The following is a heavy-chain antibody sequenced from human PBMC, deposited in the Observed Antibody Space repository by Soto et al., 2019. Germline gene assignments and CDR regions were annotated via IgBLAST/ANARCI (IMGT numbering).Heavy chain of an antibody. CDR3: ARGPRDYGDYDDY. V-gene: IGHV3-33*01. J-gene: IGHJ4*02. D-gene: IGHD4-17*01. Sequence: QVQLVESGGGVVQPGRSLRLSCAASGFTFSSYGMHWVRQAPGKGLEWVAVIWYDGSNKYYADSVKGRFTISRDNSKNPLYLQMNSLRAEDTAVYYCARGPRDYGDYDDYWGQGTLVTVSS. CDR1: GFTFSSYG. CDR2: IWYDGSNK.